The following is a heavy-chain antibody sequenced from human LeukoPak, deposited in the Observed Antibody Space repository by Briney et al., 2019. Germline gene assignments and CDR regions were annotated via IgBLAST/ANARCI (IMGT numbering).Heavy chain of an antibody. CDR2: IKQDGGET. Sequence: GGSLRLSCAASGFTFSGYWMSWVRQVPRKGLEWVANIKQDGGETYYVDSVKGRFTISRDNAKNTLYLQMNSLSAEDSAVYYCARSHNYYDNSGYLYWGQGTLVTVSS. D-gene: IGHD3-22*01. V-gene: IGHV3-7*01. CDR3: ARSHNYYDNSGYLY. CDR1: GFTFSGYW. J-gene: IGHJ4*02.